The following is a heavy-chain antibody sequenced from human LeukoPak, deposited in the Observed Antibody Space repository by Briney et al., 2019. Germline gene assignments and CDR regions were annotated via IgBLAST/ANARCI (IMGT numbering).Heavy chain of an antibody. CDR2: ISSGGDAT. V-gene: IGHV3-48*04. D-gene: IGHD2-2*01. CDR1: GFTFSIHN. J-gene: IGHJ4*02. Sequence: PGGSLRLSCAASGFTFSIHNMDWVRQAPGKGLEWISYISSGGDATHYADSVKGRFTISRDNAKNSLYLQMNSLRAEDTAVYYCARDSVRSTSCYLVYWGQGTLVTVSS. CDR3: ARDSVRSTSCYLVY.